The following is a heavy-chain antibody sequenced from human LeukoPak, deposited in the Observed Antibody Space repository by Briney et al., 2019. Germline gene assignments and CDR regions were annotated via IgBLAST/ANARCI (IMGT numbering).Heavy chain of an antibody. V-gene: IGHV4-39*07. CDR3: ARGRYSSPFDY. Sequence: SETLSLTCTVSGGSISSSSYYWGWIRQPPGTGLEWIGSIYYSGSTYYNPSLKSRVTISVDTSKNQFSLKLSSVTAADTAVYYCARGRYSSPFDYWGQGTLVTVSS. CDR1: GGSISSSSYY. D-gene: IGHD6-19*01. CDR2: IYYSGST. J-gene: IGHJ4*02.